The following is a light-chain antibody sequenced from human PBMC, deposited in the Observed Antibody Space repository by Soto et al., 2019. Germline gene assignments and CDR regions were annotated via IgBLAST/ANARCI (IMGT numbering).Light chain of an antibody. CDR1: SSDVGGYNY. CDR2: DVS. J-gene: IGLJ2*01. V-gene: IGLV2-14*01. Sequence: QSALTQPASVSGSPGQSITISCTGTSSDVGGYNYVSWYQQHPGKAPKLMIYDVSNRPSGVSKRFSGSKSGNTASLTVSGLQAEDEADYYCSSYTSSSPVVFGGVTKLTVL. CDR3: SSYTSSSPVV.